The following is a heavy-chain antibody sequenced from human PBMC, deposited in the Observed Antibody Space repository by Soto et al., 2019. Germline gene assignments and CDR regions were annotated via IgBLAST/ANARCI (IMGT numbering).Heavy chain of an antibody. CDR1: GFTYSIYA. V-gene: IGHV3-23*01. J-gene: IGHJ3*01. D-gene: IGHD1-1*01. CDR3: ATWHEREHAYDV. Sequence: EVQLLESGGGLVQPGGSLRLSCTASGFTYSIYAMAWVRQAPGKGLEWVSAISGSGGETYYADSVKGRFTTSSDSSKTTVYLQMNDLRPDDTAVYYCATWHEREHAYDVWGQGTTVTVSS. CDR2: ISGSGGET.